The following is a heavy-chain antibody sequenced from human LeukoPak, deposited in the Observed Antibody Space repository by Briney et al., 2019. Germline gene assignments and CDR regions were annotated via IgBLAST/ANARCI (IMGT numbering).Heavy chain of an antibody. CDR2: ISRDGDTT. CDR1: GFTFSTFA. Sequence: GGSLRLSCAASGFTFSTFAMTWVRRAPGKGLERVSVISRDGDTTYYADSIKGRFTISRDNSRNNLYLQMNSLRAEDTAVYYCARETDVLDTWGQGTMVTVSS. V-gene: IGHV3-23*01. J-gene: IGHJ3*02. CDR3: ARETDVLDT.